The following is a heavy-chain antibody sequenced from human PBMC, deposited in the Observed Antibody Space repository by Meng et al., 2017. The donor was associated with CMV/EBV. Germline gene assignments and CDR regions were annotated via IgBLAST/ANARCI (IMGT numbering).Heavy chain of an antibody. CDR3: ARDRDIVVTVNYYYYGMDV. J-gene: IGHJ6*02. CDR2: IYWNGGST. D-gene: IGHD5-12*01. Sequence: GGSLRLSCAASGFTFDDYGMSWVRQAPGKGLEWVSGIYWNGGSTGYADSVKGRFTISRDNAKNSLCLQMSSLRAEDTALYYCARDRDIVVTVNYYYYGMDVWGQGTTVTVSS. V-gene: IGHV3-20*04. CDR1: GFTFDDYG.